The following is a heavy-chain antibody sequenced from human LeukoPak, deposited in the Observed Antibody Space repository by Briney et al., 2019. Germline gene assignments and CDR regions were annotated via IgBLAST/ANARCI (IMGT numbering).Heavy chain of an antibody. CDR1: GGSISSSNW. Sequence: PSGTLSLTCAVSGGSISSSNWWSWVRQPPGEGLEWIGEIYHSGSTNYNPSLKSRVTISVDKSKNQFSLKLSSVTAADTAVYYCASDILTGYSYYYYYGMDVWGKGTTVTVSS. J-gene: IGHJ6*04. D-gene: IGHD3-9*01. CDR2: IYHSGST. V-gene: IGHV4-4*02. CDR3: ASDILTGYSYYYYYGMDV.